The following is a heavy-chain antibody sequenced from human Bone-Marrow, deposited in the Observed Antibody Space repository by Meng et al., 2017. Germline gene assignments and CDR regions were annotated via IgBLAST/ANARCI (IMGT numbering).Heavy chain of an antibody. D-gene: IGHD1-26*01. CDR1: GFTFSNSW. V-gene: IGHV3-52*01. J-gene: IGHJ6*02. CDR3: AKDIFGGRIIVGATYGMDV. CDR2: IKCDGSEK. Sequence: GGSLRLSCAASGFTFSNSWMHWVCQAPEKGLEWVADIKCDGSEKYYVDSVKGRLTISRDNAKNSLYLQVNSLRAEDMTVYYCAKDIFGGRIIVGATYGMDVWGQGTTVTVSS.